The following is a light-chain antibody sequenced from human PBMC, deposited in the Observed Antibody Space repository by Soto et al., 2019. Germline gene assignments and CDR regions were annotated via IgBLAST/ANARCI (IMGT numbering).Light chain of an antibody. Sequence: EIVLTQSPATLSLSPGERATLSCRASQSVSSYLAWYQQKPGQAPRLLIYDASNRATGIPARFSGSGSGTDFTLTISSLEPEDFAVYYCQQHSNWPRRTFGQGTKLEIK. CDR2: DAS. V-gene: IGKV3-11*01. J-gene: IGKJ2*02. CDR3: QQHSNWPRRT. CDR1: QSVSSY.